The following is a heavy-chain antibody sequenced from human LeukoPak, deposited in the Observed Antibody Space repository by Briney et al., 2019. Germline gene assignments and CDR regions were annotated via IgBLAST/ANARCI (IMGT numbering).Heavy chain of an antibody. J-gene: IGHJ3*02. V-gene: IGHV1-69*04. Sequence: SVKVSCKASGGTFSSYAISWVRQAPGQGLEWMGRIIPILGIANYAQKFQGRVTITADKSTSTAHMELSSLRSEDTAVYYCAREGAIRDDAFDIWGQGTMVTVSS. CDR2: IIPILGIA. D-gene: IGHD1-26*01. CDR3: AREGAIRDDAFDI. CDR1: GGTFSSYA.